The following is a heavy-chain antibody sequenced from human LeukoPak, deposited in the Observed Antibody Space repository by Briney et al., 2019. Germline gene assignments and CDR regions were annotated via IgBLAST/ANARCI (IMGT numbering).Heavy chain of an antibody. D-gene: IGHD2-15*01. V-gene: IGHV4-30-4*01. CDR1: GGSISSGDYY. J-gene: IGHJ5*02. CDR3: AGAGGVVVVARSGWFDP. CDR2: IYYSGST. Sequence: SQTLSLTCTVSGGSISSGDYYWSWIRQPPGKGLEWIGYIYYSGSTYYNPSLKSRVTISVDTSKNQFPLKLSSVTAADTAVYYCAGAGGVVVVARSGWFDPWGQGTLVTVSS.